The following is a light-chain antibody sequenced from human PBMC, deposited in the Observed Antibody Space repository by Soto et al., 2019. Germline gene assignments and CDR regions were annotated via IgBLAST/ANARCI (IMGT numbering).Light chain of an antibody. J-gene: IGKJ1*01. CDR2: GAS. V-gene: IGKV3-20*01. Sequence: EIVLTQSPGTLSLSPGERASLSCRASQSVRSSSLAWYQQKPGQPPRLLIYGASSRATGIPDRFSGSWSGTDFTLTISRMEPEEFAVYFCQQYGDSPDTDRWTFGPGTKVEIK. CDR3: QQYGDSPDTDRWT. CDR1: QSVRSSS.